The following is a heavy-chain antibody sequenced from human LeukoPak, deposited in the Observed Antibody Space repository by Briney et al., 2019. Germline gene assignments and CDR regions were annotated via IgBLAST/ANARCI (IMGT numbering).Heavy chain of an antibody. J-gene: IGHJ6*02. V-gene: IGHV4-61*02. D-gene: IGHD2-2*01. CDR3: ARGPIQRRAGNYYYYGMDV. Sequence: PSETLSLTCTVSGGSISSGDYYWSWIRQPAGQGLEWIGRIYTSGSTNYNPSLKSRVTMSVDTSKNQFSLKLSSVTAADTAVYYCARGPIQRRAGNYYYYGMDVWGQGTTVTVSS. CDR1: GGSISSGDYY. CDR2: IYTSGST.